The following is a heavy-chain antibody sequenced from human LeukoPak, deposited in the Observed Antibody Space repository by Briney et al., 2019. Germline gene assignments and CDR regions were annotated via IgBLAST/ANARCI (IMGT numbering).Heavy chain of an antibody. J-gene: IGHJ3*02. CDR1: GYSFTSYW. V-gene: IGHV5-51*01. D-gene: IGHD1-26*01. CDR2: IHPGDSDT. CDR3: ARPIVGATSFGAFDI. Sequence: GESLKISCKGSGYSFTSYWIGWVRQMPGKGLEWMGIIHPGDSDTRYSPSFQGQVTISADKSISTAYLQWSSLKASDTAMYYCARPIVGATSFGAFDIWGQGTMVTVSS.